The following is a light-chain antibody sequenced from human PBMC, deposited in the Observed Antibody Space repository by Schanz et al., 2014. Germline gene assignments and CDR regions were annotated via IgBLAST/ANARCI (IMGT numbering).Light chain of an antibody. J-gene: IGKJ2*01. CDR2: AAS. Sequence: DIQMTQSPSSLSASVGDRVTITCRASQSISRHLNWYQQKPGKAPKLLIYAASSLQSGVPSRFSGSGSGTDVTLTISSLQPEDFATYYCQQSYSNPYTFGQGTKLEIK. CDR1: QSISRH. CDR3: QQSYSNPYT. V-gene: IGKV1-39*01.